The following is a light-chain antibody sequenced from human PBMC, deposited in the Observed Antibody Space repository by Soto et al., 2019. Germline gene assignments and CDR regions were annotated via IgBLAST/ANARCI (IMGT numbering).Light chain of an antibody. CDR2: GAS. V-gene: IGKV3-11*01. Sequence: DIVLTQSPATLSLSPVEGATLTCRASQSVSSFLACYQQKPGQAPRLLLYGASIRATGIPARFSGSGSGTDFTLTISSLEPEDFAVYYCQQRSNWPPWTFGQGTKVDI. CDR3: QQRSNWPPWT. CDR1: QSVSSF. J-gene: IGKJ1*01.